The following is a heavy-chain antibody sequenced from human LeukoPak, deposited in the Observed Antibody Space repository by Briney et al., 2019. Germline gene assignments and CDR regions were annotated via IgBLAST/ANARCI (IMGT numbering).Heavy chain of an antibody. J-gene: IGHJ4*02. CDR2: INTNTGNP. Sequence: ASVKVSCKASGYTFTSYAMNWVRQAPGQGLEWMGWINTNTGNPTYAQGFTGRFVFSLDTSVSTAYLQISSLKAEDTAVYYCARSRYSGSYAGPPPPVYWGQGTLVTVSS. V-gene: IGHV7-4-1*02. D-gene: IGHD1-26*01. CDR3: ARSRYSGSYAGPPPPVY. CDR1: GYTFTSYA.